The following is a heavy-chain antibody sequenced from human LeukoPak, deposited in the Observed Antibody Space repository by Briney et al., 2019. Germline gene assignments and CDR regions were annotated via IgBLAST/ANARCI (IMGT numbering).Heavy chain of an antibody. CDR3: ARGASNYVRSDYYYYMDV. Sequence: ASVKVSCKVSGYTLTELSMHWVRQAPGKGLEWMGGFDPEDGETIYAQKFQGRVTMTEDTSTDTAYMELSSLRSEDTAVYYCARGASNYVRSDYYYYMDVWGKGTTVTVSS. CDR2: FDPEDGET. D-gene: IGHD4-11*01. V-gene: IGHV1-24*01. J-gene: IGHJ6*03. CDR1: GYTLTELS.